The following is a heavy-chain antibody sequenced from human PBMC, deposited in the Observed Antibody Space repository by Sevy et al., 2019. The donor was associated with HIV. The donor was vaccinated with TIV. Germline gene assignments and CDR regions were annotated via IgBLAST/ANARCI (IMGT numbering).Heavy chain of an antibody. CDR2: INHSGST. CDR1: GGSFSGYY. Sequence: SETLSLTCAVYGGSFSGYYWSWIRQPPGKGLEWIGEINHSGSTNYNPSLKSRVTISVDTSKNQFSLKLGSVTAADTAVYYCASDGYCSSTSCYGYYYYGMDVWGQGTTVTVSS. J-gene: IGHJ6*02. V-gene: IGHV4-34*01. D-gene: IGHD2-2*01. CDR3: ASDGYCSSTSCYGYYYYGMDV.